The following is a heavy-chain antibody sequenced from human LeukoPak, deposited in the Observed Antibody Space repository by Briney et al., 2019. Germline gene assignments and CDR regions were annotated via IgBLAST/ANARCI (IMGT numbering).Heavy chain of an antibody. V-gene: IGHV1-8*01. CDR3: ARDNGGRAMAYYYYYYMDV. CDR2: MNPNSGNT. Sequence: VASVKVSCKASGYTFRQYSISWVRQATGQGLEWMGWMNPNSGNTGYAQKFQGRVTMTRNTSISTAYMELSSLRSEDTAVYYCARDNGGRAMAYYYYYYMDVWGKGTTVTISS. D-gene: IGHD2-15*01. J-gene: IGHJ6*03. CDR1: GYTFRQYS.